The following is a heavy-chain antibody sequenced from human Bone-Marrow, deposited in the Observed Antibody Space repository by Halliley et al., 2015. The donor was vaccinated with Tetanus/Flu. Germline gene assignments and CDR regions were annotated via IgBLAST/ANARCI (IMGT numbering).Heavy chain of an antibody. CDR2: RGSGNSI. J-gene: IGHJ3*02. CDR3: AKDIYGGGAWDLSAAFDI. V-gene: IGHV3-23*01. Sequence: RGSGNSIYYADSVRGRFTISRDNSKNTVYLQVNSLRVEDRATYFCAKDIYGGGAWDLSAAFDIWGQGTRVTVSS. D-gene: IGHD4-17*01.